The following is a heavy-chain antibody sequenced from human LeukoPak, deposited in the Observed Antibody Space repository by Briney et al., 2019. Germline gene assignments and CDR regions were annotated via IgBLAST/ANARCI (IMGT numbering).Heavy chain of an antibody. D-gene: IGHD1-26*01. CDR2: ISAYNGNT. CDR1: GGTFSSYA. CDR3: ARDRSGSYYLPNRDAFDI. V-gene: IGHV1-18*01. Sequence: ASVKVSCKASGGTFSSYAISWVRQAPGQGLEWMGWISAYNGNTNYAQKLQGRVTMTTDTSTSTAYMELRSLRSDDTAVYYCARDRSGSYYLPNRDAFDIWGQGTMVTVSS. J-gene: IGHJ3*02.